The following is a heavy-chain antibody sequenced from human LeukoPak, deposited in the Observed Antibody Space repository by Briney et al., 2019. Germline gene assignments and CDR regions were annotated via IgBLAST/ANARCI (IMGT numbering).Heavy chain of an antibody. D-gene: IGHD6-6*01. V-gene: IGHV3-23*01. CDR2: ISGSGGST. J-gene: IGHJ6*03. CDR1: GFTFSSYA. Sequence: GGSLRLSCAASGFTFSSYAMSWVRQAPGKGLEWVSAISGSGGSTYYADSVKGRFTISRDNSKNTLYLQMNSLRAEDTAVYYCAKAGPYSRSLNYYYMDVWGKGPTVTVSS. CDR3: AKAGPYSRSLNYYYMDV.